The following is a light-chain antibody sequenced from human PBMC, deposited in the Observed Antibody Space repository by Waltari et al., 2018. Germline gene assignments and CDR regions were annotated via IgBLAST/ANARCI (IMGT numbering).Light chain of an antibody. CDR1: QSIGPD. CDR2: DAS. Sequence: DIEMTQSPSSLSASVGDRVIITCRASQSIGPDINWYQQKPGTAPKLLIYDASILQTWVPSKFSGSGAGTVYTLTISSLQPEHFATYYCQQNSNVPPTFGLGTKVEIK. J-gene: IGKJ1*01. V-gene: IGKV1-39*01. CDR3: QQNSNVPPT.